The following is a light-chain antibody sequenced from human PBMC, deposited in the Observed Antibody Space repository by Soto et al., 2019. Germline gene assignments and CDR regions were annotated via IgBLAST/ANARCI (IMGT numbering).Light chain of an antibody. J-gene: IGKJ1*01. Sequence: EIVLSESPGTLSSSPGESARLSCRAIQSVSSNYLAWYQQKPGQAPRLLISGASTRATGIPARLSGSGSGTEFTLTISSLQSEDFAVYYCQQYNNWPPWTFGQGTKV. V-gene: IGKV3-15*01. CDR3: QQYNNWPPWT. CDR2: GAS. CDR1: QSVSSN.